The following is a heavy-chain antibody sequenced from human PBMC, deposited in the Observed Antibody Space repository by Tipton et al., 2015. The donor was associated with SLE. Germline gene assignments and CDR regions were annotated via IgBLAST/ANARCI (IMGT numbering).Heavy chain of an antibody. V-gene: IGHV3-21*01. CDR1: GFTFSSYS. CDR2: ISSSSSYI. CDR3: ARDTSGDWGFDY. J-gene: IGHJ4*02. D-gene: IGHD3/OR15-3a*01. Sequence: GSLRLSCAASGFTFSSYSMNWVRQAPGKGLEWVSSISSSSSYIYYADSVKGRFTISRDNAKNSLYLQMNSLRAEDTAAYYCARDTSGDWGFDYWGQGTLVTVSS.